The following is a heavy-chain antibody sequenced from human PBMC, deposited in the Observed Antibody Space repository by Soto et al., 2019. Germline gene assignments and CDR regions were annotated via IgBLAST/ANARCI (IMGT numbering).Heavy chain of an antibody. V-gene: IGHV3-48*01. CDR2: ISSSSSTI. CDR3: AREGEWYNWNDGETYFDY. CDR1: GFTFSSYS. J-gene: IGHJ4*02. D-gene: IGHD1-20*01. Sequence: GGSLRLSCAASGFTFSSYSMNWVRQAPGKGLEWVSYISSSSSTIYYADSVKGRFTISRDNAKNSLYLQMNSLRAEDTAVYYCAREGEWYNWNDGETYFDYWGQGTLVTVSS.